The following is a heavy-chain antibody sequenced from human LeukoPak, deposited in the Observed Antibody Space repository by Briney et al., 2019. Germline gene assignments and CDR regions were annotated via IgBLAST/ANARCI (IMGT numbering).Heavy chain of an antibody. CDR1: GGSISSGDYY. Sequence: SQTLSLTCTVPGGSISSGDYYWSWIRQPPGKGLEWIGYIYYSGSTYYNPSLKSRVTISVDTSKNQFSLKLSSVTAADTAVYYCARGLVNPYDAFDIWGQGTMVTVSS. J-gene: IGHJ3*02. V-gene: IGHV4-30-4*01. CDR2: IYYSGST. D-gene: IGHD3-9*01. CDR3: ARGLVNPYDAFDI.